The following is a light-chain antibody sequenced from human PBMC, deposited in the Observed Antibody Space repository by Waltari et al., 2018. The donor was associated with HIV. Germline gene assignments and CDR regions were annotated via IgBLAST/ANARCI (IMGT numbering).Light chain of an antibody. V-gene: IGLV3-21*04. CDR1: NIGSKS. CDR2: YDS. CDR3: QLWDSSSDHVV. J-gene: IGLJ2*01. Sequence: SYVLTQPPSVSVAPGKTARITCGGNNIGSKSVHWYQQKPGQAPVLVIYYDSDRPSGIPVRLSGSNSGNTATLTISRVEAGDEADYYCQLWDSSSDHVVFGGGTKLTVL.